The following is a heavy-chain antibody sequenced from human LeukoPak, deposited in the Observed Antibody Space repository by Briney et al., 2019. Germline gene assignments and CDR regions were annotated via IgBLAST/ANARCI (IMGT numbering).Heavy chain of an antibody. J-gene: IGHJ4*02. D-gene: IGHD2-21*02. V-gene: IGHV3-30*04. CDR1: GFTFSSYA. CDR2: ISYDGGNK. Sequence: GGSLRLSCAASGFTFSSYAMNWVRQAPGKGLEWVAVISYDGGNKYYADSVRGRFTISRDNSKNTLYLQMNSLRAEDTAVYYCARDPGICGGDFYTEARWLQVAYFDYWGQGTLVTVSS. CDR3: ARDPGICGGDFYTEARWLQVAYFDY.